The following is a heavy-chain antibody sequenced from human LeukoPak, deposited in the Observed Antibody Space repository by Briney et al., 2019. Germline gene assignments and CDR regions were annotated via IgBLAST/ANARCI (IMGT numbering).Heavy chain of an antibody. CDR3: ARSKWGRFPCGGDCYSDY. D-gene: IGHD2-21*02. CDR2: INPSGGST. CDR1: GYTFTSYY. J-gene: IGHJ4*02. V-gene: IGHV1-46*01. Sequence: ASVKVSCTASGYTFTSYYMHSVRQAPGQGLEWMGIINPSGGSTSYAQKFQGRVTMTRDTSTSTVYMELSSLRSEDTAVYYCARSKWGRFPCGGDCYSDYWGQGTLVTVSS.